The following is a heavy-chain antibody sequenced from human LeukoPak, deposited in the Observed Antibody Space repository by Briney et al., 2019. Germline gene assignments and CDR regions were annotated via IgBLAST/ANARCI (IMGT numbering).Heavy chain of an antibody. J-gene: IGHJ4*02. V-gene: IGHV3-23*01. CDR2: ISGSGGST. D-gene: IGHD4-17*01. CDR3: AKDKDGDYLFDY. Sequence: GGSLRLSCAASGFTFSSYAMSWVRQAPGKGLEWVSAISGSGGSTYYADSVKGRFTIFRDNSKNTLYLQMNSLRAEDTAVYYCAKDKDGDYLFDYWGQGTLVTVSS. CDR1: GFTFSSYA.